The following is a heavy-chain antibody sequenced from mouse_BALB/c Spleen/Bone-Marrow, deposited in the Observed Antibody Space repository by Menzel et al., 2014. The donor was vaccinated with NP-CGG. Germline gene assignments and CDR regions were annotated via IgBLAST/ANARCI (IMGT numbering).Heavy chain of an antibody. V-gene: IGHV7-3*02. CDR1: GFTFTDYY. Sequence: EVNVVESGGSLVQPGGSLRLSCATSGFTFTDYYMNWVRQPPGKALEWLGFIRNKANGYTTEYSASVKSRFTISRDNSQNILYLQMNTLRVDDSATYYCARDKGRVFFDYWGQGTTLTVSS. CDR2: IRNKANGYTT. CDR3: ARDKGRVFFDY. J-gene: IGHJ2*01.